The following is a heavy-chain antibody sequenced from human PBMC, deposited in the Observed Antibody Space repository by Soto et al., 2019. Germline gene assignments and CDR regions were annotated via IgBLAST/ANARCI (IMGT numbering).Heavy chain of an antibody. CDR3: ARVGEVVYVPPHRNYYRYGMDV. J-gene: IGHJ6*02. CDR2: KFPTGSS. V-gene: IGHV4-4*07. CDR1: GISFNSYY. Sequence: QVQLHESGPQVVKTSETLSLTCSVSGISFNSYYWAWIRQPVGKGLEWIGHKFPTGSSTYSPSLESRVTIGLDKSKNQVSLTLTSVTAADSGIYYCARVGEVVYVPPHRNYYRYGMDVWGQGATVAVSS. D-gene: IGHD2-8*02.